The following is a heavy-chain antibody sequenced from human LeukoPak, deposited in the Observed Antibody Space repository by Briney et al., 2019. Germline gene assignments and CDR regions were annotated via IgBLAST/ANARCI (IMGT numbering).Heavy chain of an antibody. J-gene: IGHJ3*02. CDR2: ISYDGSNK. V-gene: IGHV3-30-3*01. Sequence: GGSLRLSCAASGFTFSSYAMHWVRQAPGKGLEWVAVISYDGSNKYYADSVKGRFTISRDNSKNTLYLQMNSLRAEDTAVYYCASGDYFDMWGRGTLVTVSS. CDR3: ASGDYFDM. CDR1: GFTFSSYA. D-gene: IGHD3-10*01.